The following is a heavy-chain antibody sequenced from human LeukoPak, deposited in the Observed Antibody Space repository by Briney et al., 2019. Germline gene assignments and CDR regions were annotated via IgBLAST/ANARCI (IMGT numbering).Heavy chain of an antibody. CDR3: ARDRRQQPFDY. D-gene: IGHD6-13*01. CDR2: IYYGGIT. CDR1: GGSISSYY. Sequence: SETLSLTCTVSGGSISSYYWGWIRQPPGKGLEWIGSIYYGGITYYNPSLKSRVTISVDTSKNQFSLKLSSVTAADTAVYYCARDRRQQPFDYWGQGTLVTVSS. J-gene: IGHJ4*02. V-gene: IGHV4-39*07.